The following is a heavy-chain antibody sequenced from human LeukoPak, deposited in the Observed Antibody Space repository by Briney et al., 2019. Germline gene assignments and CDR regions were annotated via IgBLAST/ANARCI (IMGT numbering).Heavy chain of an antibody. CDR1: GSGFTFNNYW. Sequence: GGSLRLSCAASGSGFTFNNYWMHWVRQAPGKGLERVSAISTSGGSTYYADSVKGRFTTSRDNSKNTLYLQMNTLRAEDTAVYYCAKRYYWGQGTLVTVSS. CDR3: AKRYY. V-gene: IGHV3-23*01. J-gene: IGHJ4*02. CDR2: ISTSGGST.